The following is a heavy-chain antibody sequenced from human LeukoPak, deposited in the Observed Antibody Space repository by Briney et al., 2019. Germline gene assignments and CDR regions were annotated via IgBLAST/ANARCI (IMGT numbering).Heavy chain of an antibody. CDR2: IYTSGST. CDR1: GGSISSYY. Sequence: SETLSLTCTVSGGSISSYYWSWIRQPAGKGLEWIGRIYTSGSTNYNPSLKSRVTMSVDTSKNQFSLKLSSVTAADTAVYYCASIAYYYDSSGYYSGWYFQHWSQGTLVTVSS. D-gene: IGHD3-22*01. V-gene: IGHV4-4*07. J-gene: IGHJ1*01. CDR3: ASIAYYYDSSGYYSGWYFQH.